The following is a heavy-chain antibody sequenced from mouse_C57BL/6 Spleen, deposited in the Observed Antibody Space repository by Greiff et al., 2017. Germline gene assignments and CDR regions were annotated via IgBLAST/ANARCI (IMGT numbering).Heavy chain of an antibody. CDR3: ARHEDRYYYGSSYNCDY. CDR2: FYPGSGSI. CDR1: GYTFTEYT. V-gene: IGHV1-62-2*01. D-gene: IGHD1-1*01. J-gene: IGHJ2*01. Sequence: QVQLKESGAELVKPGASVKLSCKASGYTFTEYTIHWVKQRSGQGLEWIGWFYPGSGSIKYNEKFKDKATLTADKSSSTVYMELSRLTSEDSAVYFCARHEDRYYYGSSYNCDYWGQGTTLTVSS.